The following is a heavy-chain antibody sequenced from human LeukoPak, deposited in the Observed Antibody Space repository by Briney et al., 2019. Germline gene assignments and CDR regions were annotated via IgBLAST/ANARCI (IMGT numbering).Heavy chain of an antibody. J-gene: IGHJ3*02. CDR2: IYYSGST. V-gene: IGHV4-30-4*01. D-gene: IGHD3-22*01. CDR3: ARGEITMTLYAFDI. CDR1: GGSISSGDYY. Sequence: PSETLSLTCTVSGGSISSGDYYWSWIRQPPGKGLEWIGYIYYSGSTYYNPSLKSRVTISVDTSKNQFSLKLSSVTAADTAVYYCARGEITMTLYAFDIWGQGTMVTVSS.